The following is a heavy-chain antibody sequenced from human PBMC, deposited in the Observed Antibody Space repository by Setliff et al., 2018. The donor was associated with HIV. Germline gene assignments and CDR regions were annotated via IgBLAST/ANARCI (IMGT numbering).Heavy chain of an antibody. CDR2: INGGSGKI. CDR3: AKEGGAGGWARLDY. Sequence: ASVKVSCKASGYTFSTSGMHWMRQAPGQRLEWMGCINGGSGKIEYSQKFQNGVTITRDTSASTDYLEVSSLRSEDTAVYYCAKEGGAGGWARLDYWGQGTRVTVSS. V-gene: IGHV1-3*01. J-gene: IGHJ4*02. CDR1: GYTFSTSG. D-gene: IGHD6-19*01.